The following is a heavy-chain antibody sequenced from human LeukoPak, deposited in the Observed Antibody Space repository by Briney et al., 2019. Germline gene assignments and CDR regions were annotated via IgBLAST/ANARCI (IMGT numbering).Heavy chain of an antibody. V-gene: IGHV3-7*01. Sequence: GGSLRLSCAASGFTFISYWMSWVRQAPGKGLEWVANIKQDGSEKYYVDSVKGRFTISRDNAKNSLYLQMNSLRAEDTAVYYCAELGITMIGGVWGKGTTVTISS. D-gene: IGHD3-10*02. CDR1: GFTFISYW. CDR2: IKQDGSEK. CDR3: AELGITMIGGV. J-gene: IGHJ6*04.